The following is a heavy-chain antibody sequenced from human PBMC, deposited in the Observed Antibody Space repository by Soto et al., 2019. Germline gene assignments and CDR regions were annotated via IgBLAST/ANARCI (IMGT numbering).Heavy chain of an antibody. Sequence: SETLSLTCTVSGVSISSYCWSWIRQPPGKGLEWIGYIYYSGSTNYNPSLKSRVTISVDTSKNQFSLKLSSVTAADTAVYYCARAIACGGDCYSPSDAFDIWGQGTMVTVSS. V-gene: IGHV4-59*01. J-gene: IGHJ3*02. D-gene: IGHD2-21*02. CDR3: ARAIACGGDCYSPSDAFDI. CDR2: IYYSGST. CDR1: GVSISSYC.